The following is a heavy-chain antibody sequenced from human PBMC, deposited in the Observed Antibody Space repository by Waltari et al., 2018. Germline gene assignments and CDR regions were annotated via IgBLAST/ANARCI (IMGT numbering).Heavy chain of an antibody. V-gene: IGHV3-30*18. D-gene: IGHD1-26*01. J-gene: IGHJ4*02. Sequence: VQLVESGGGVVQPGRSLRLSCAASGFTFSSYGMHWVRQAPGKGLEWVAVISNDGSNKDYADAVKGRFTISRDNSKNMLYLQMNSLRAEDTAVYYGAKLRVGATSFDYWGQGTLGTVSS. CDR3: AKLRVGATSFDY. CDR2: ISNDGSNK. CDR1: GFTFSSYG.